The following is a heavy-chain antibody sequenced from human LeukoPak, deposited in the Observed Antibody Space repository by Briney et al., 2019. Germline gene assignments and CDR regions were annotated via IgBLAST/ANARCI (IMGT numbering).Heavy chain of an antibody. CDR1: GGPFSGYY. V-gene: IGHV4-34*01. D-gene: IGHD3-10*01. J-gene: IGHJ4*02. Sequence: PSETLSLTCAVYGGPFSGYYWSWIRQPPGKGLEWIGEINHSGSTNYNPSLKSRVTISVDTSKNQFSLKLSSVTAADTAVYYCASGGSGSLKWGQGTLVTVSS. CDR3: ASGGSGSLK. CDR2: INHSGST.